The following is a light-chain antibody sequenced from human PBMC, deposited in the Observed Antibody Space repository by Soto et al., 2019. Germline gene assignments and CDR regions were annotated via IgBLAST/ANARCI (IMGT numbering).Light chain of an antibody. CDR1: QSVSSSF. CDR3: HQYGSSPST. CDR2: GAS. Sequence: EIVMTQSPATLSVSPGERATLSCRASQSVSSSFLAWYQQKPGQAPRLLIYGASSRATGIPDRFSGSGSGTDSTLTISRLEPEDFAVYYCHQYGSSPSTFGQGTKVDIK. J-gene: IGKJ1*01. V-gene: IGKV3-20*01.